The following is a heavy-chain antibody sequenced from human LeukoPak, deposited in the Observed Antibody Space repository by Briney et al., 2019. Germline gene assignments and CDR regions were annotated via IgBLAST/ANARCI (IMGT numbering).Heavy chain of an antibody. CDR2: IYTSGST. V-gene: IGHV4-61*02. CDR3: ARDGGWLRWFDY. D-gene: IGHD5-12*01. J-gene: IGHJ4*02. Sequence: SETLSLTCTVSGVSISSGSYYWSWIRQPAGKGLEWIGRIYTSGSTNYNPSLKSRVTISVDTSKNQFSLKLSSVTAADTAVYYCARDGGWLRWFDYWGQGTLVTVSS. CDR1: GVSISSGSYY.